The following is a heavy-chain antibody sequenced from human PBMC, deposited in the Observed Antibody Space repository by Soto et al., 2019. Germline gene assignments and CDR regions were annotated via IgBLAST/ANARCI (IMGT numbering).Heavy chain of an antibody. J-gene: IGHJ4*02. Sequence: VQLQESGPGLVKSSEILSLTCTVSGGSISSYYWAWIRQPVGEGLEYIGRIYTSDRTNYNPSFQSRVTLSVDASKNEFSLRMTSVSAAATAVYYCASFVSSSGCYYFDYWCPGTLVTGSS. CDR1: GGSISSYY. CDR3: ASFVSSSGCYYFDY. CDR2: IYTSDRT. V-gene: IGHV4-4*07. D-gene: IGHD3-10*01.